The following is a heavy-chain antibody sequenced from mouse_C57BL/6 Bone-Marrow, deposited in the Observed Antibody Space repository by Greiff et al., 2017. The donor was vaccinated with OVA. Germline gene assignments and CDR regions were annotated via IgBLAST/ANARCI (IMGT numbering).Heavy chain of an antibody. CDR2: IRSKSNNYAT. J-gene: IGHJ3*01. V-gene: IGHV10-1*01. CDR1: GFSFNTYA. CDR3: VRGLYGYDSWFAY. D-gene: IGHD2-2*01. Sequence: EVKLEESGGGLVQPKGSLKLSCAASGFSFNTYAMNWVRQAPGKGLEWVARIRSKSNNYATYYADSVKDRFTISRDDSESMLYLQMNNLKTEDTAMYYCVRGLYGYDSWFAYWGQGTLVTVSA.